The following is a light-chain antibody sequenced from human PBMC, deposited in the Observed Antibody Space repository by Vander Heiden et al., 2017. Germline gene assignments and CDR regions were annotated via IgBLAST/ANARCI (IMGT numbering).Light chain of an antibody. J-gene: IGKJ3*01. CDR3: QHYGSSLFFT. V-gene: IGKV3-20*01. CDR2: GAS. Sequence: EIVLTQSPGTLSLSPGERATLSCRASQSVSSSYLAWYQQKPGQAPRLLIYGASSRATGIPDRFSGSGYGTDFTLTISRLEPEDFAVYYCQHYGSSLFFTFGHGTKVDIK. CDR1: QSVSSSY.